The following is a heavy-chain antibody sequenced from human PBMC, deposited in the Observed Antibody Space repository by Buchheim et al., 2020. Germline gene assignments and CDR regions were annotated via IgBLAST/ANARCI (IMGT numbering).Heavy chain of an antibody. D-gene: IGHD6-13*01. CDR1: GYTFTSYY. CDR2: INPSGGST. CDR3: AWGIAAAGYRGAYFDY. Sequence: QVQLVQSGAEVKKPGASVKVSCKASGYTFTSYYMHWVRQAPGQGLEWMGIINPSGGSTSYAQKFQGRVTMTRDTSTRKAYMELSSLRSEDTAVYYCAWGIAAAGYRGAYFDYWGQGTL. V-gene: IGHV1-46*01. J-gene: IGHJ4*02.